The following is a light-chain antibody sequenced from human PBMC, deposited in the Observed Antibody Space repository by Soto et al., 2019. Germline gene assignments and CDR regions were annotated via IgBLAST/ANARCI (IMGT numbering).Light chain of an antibody. CDR3: QSYDSSLSGPVV. J-gene: IGLJ2*01. CDR2: GNS. CDR1: SSNIGAGYD. Sequence: QSVLTQPPSVSGAPGQRVTISCTGSSSNIGAGYDVHWYQQLPGTAPKLLIYGNSNRPSGVPDRFSGSKSGTSAPLAITGLQAEDEADYYCQSYDSSLSGPVVFGGGTKVTVL. V-gene: IGLV1-40*01.